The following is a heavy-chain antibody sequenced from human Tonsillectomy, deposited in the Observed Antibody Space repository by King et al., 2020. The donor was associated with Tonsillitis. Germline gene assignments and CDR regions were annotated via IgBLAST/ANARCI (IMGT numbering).Heavy chain of an antibody. D-gene: IGHD2-15*01. CDR2: VHFTGNT. CDR1: GDSVKTGTYS. CDR3: AKCHSGGTCYS. V-gene: IGHV4-30-4*07. J-gene: IGHJ4*02. Sequence: VQLQESGPGVVRPSQTLSLTCTVSGDSVKTGTYSWPWIRQAPEKGLEWIGYVHFTGNTKYNPSLKSRLTISIDTSRNHFSLKLTSVTAADTAVYYCAKCHSGGTCYSWGRGTLVTVSS.